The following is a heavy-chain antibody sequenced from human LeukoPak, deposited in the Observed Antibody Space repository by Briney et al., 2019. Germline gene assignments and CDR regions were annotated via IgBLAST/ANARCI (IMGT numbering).Heavy chain of an antibody. CDR1: GYTFTGYY. J-gene: IGHJ4*02. CDR3: ARDLTLRVVVPAY. Sequence: ASVKVSCKASGYTFTGYYVHWVRQAPGQGLEWMGWINPNSGGTNYAQKFQGSVTMTRDTSISTAYMELSRLRSDDTAVYYCARDLTLRVVVPAYWGQGTLVTVSS. CDR2: INPNSGGT. V-gene: IGHV1-2*02. D-gene: IGHD2-2*01.